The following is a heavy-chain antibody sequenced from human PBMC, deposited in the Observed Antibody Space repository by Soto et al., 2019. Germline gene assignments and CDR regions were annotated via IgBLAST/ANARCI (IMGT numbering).Heavy chain of an antibody. CDR2: ISGSGGTT. V-gene: IGHV3-23*01. CDR1: GFTFDSYA. J-gene: IGHJ4*02. D-gene: IGHD5-12*01. CDR3: AKAAATIARSFDY. Sequence: GGSLRLSCAASGFTFDSYAMNWVRQAPGKGLEWVSVISGSGGTTYYADSVKGRFTISRDNSKNTLYVQMNSLRAEDTAVYYCAKAAATIARSFDYWGQGTLVTVSS.